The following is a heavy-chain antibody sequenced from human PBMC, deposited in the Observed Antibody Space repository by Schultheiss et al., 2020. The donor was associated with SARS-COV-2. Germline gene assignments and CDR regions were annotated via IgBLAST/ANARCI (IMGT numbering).Heavy chain of an antibody. V-gene: IGHV3-30*03. CDR3: ARVDQLNDY. J-gene: IGHJ4*02. Sequence: GGSLRLSCAVSAVTVSSNHMSWVRQAPGKGLEWVAVISYDGSNKYYADSVKGRFTISRDNAKNSLYLQMNSLRAEDTAVYYCARVDQLNDYWGQGTLVTVSS. CDR1: AVTVSSNH. CDR2: ISYDGSNK. D-gene: IGHD2-2*01.